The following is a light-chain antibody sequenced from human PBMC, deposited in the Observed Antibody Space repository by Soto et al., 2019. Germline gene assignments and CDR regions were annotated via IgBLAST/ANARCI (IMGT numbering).Light chain of an antibody. CDR2: DVT. CDR3: SSYTTTVTLGVV. J-gene: IGLJ3*02. V-gene: IGLV2-14*01. Sequence: QSALTQPASVSGSPGQSITISCTGTSSDIGSYNYVSWYQQHPGKAPKFMIYDVTSRPSGVSSRFSGSKSGNTASLTISGLQAEDEADYYCSSYTTTVTLGVVCGGGTKLTVL. CDR1: SSDIGSYNY.